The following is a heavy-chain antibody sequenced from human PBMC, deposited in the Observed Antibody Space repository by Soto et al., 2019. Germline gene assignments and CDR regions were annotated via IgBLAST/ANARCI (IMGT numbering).Heavy chain of an antibody. J-gene: IGHJ4*02. CDR2: IYNSPTT. Sequence: SETLSLTCTVSGGSVNSPNYYWGWIRQPPGKGLEWIGSIYNSPTTYYNPSLRTRVTISADTFRNQFSLNLRSVTAAETAMSYCGGVVIAATRNPYFDYLGPGALLTVSS. CDR3: GGVVIAATRNPYFDY. D-gene: IGHD2-15*01. CDR1: GGSVNSPNYY. V-gene: IGHV4-39*01.